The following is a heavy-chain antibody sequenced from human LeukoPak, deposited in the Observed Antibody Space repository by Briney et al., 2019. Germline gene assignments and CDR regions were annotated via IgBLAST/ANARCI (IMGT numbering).Heavy chain of an antibody. CDR1: GFTFSGYS. Sequence: GGSLRLSCAASGFTFSGYSMNWVRQAPGKGLEWVSSISSSSGYMYYADSVKGRFTISRDNARNSLYLQMNSLRAEGTAVYYCARESDYYYGMDVWGQGTTVTVSS. J-gene: IGHJ6*02. CDR2: ISSSSGYM. V-gene: IGHV3-21*01. CDR3: ARESDYYYGMDV.